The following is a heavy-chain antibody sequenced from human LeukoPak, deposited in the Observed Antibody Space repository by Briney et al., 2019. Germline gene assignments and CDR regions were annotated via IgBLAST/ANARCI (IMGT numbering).Heavy chain of an antibody. Sequence: PGGSLRLSCAASGFMFSSYAMAWVRHAPGKGLDWVSAIIDSGGSTYYTDSVRGRLTNSRDNLKITLYLQVSSLRAEDTAVYYCAKLFRGTVVSYYDYWGKGTLVTVSS. CDR2: IIDSGGST. CDR1: GFMFSSYA. CDR3: AKLFRGTVVSYYDY. J-gene: IGHJ4*02. V-gene: IGHV3-23*01. D-gene: IGHD3-10*01.